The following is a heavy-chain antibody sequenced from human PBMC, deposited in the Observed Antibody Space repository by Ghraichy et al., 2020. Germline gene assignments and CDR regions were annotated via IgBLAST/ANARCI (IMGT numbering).Heavy chain of an antibody. D-gene: IGHD2-2*01. CDR3: ARGIRDIVVVPAAVINYFDY. CDR1: GGSFSGYY. J-gene: IGHJ4*02. V-gene: IGHV4-34*01. Sequence: ESLNISCAVYGGSFSGYYWSWIRQPPGKGLEWIGEINHSGSTNYNPSLKSRVTISVDTSKNQFSLKLSSVTAADTAVYYCARGIRDIVVVPAAVINYFDYWGQGTLVTVSS. CDR2: INHSGST.